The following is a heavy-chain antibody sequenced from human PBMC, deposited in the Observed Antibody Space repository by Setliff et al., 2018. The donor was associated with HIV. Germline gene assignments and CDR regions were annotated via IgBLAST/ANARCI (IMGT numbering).Heavy chain of an antibody. J-gene: IGHJ6*03. V-gene: IGHV3-20*04. D-gene: IGHD6-19*01. CDR2: INWNGLST. CDR1: GFTFDDYG. CDR3: ARAPPVSYSSGWIPSYYMDV. Sequence: RGVLRLSCAASGFTFDDYGMNWVRQVPGKGLEWVSGINWNGLSTGYADSVKGRFTISRDNAKNSLYLQMNTLRTEDTALYYCARAPPVSYSSGWIPSYYMDVWGKGTTVTVSS.